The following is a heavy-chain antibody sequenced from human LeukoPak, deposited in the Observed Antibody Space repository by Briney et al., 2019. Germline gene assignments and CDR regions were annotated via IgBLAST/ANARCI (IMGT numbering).Heavy chain of an antibody. CDR2: ISYDGSNK. J-gene: IGHJ4*02. V-gene: IGHV3-30-3*01. Sequence: GGSLRLSCAASGFTFSSYAMHWVRQAPGRGLEWVAVISYDGSNKYYADSVKGRFTISRDNSKNTLYLQMNSLRAEDTAVYYCARDVLSWIQLPFDCWGQGTLVTVSS. D-gene: IGHD5-18*01. CDR1: GFTFSSYA. CDR3: ARDVLSWIQLPFDC.